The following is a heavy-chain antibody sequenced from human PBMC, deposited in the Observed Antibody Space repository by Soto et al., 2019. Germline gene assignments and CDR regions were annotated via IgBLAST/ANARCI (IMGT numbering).Heavy chain of an antibody. Sequence: PGESLKISCYGSGYSFTTYWIAWVRQMPGKGLEWMGIIYPADSDTRYSPSFQGQVIISADKSISTAYLQWSSLKASDTAMYYCARAGATAYAMDVWGQGTTVTVSS. V-gene: IGHV5-51*01. CDR3: ARAGATAYAMDV. CDR1: GYSFTTYW. CDR2: IYPADSDT. J-gene: IGHJ6*02.